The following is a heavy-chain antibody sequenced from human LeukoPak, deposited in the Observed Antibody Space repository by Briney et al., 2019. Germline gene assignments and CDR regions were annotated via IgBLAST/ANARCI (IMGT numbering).Heavy chain of an antibody. J-gene: IGHJ4*02. CDR1: GFSLSTNGVG. CDR2: HYWNNDK. V-gene: IGHV2-5*01. Sequence: SGPTLVKPTQTLTLTCTFSGFSLSTNGVGVAWIRQPPGKALEWLAVHYWNNDKSYSPSLKNRLTITKDTSKNQVVLILTNRDPVDTAKYYCAHKGRGSGSYTMWGQGTLVTVSS. CDR3: AHKGRGSGSYTM. D-gene: IGHD3-10*01.